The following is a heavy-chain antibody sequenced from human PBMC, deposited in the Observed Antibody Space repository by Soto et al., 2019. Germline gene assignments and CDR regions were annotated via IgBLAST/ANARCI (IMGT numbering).Heavy chain of an antibody. D-gene: IGHD5-18*01. Sequence: SETLSLTCTVSGGSIRSGGYYWSWVRQNPRKGLEWIGNIYYIGNTYYNPSLKSRLTISVDTSKNQFSLNLSSVTAADTAVYYCARDRLMATAGTARHYFGLDVWGQGTTVTVSS. CDR1: GGSIRSGGYY. CDR3: ARDRLMATAGTARHYFGLDV. V-gene: IGHV4-31*03. J-gene: IGHJ6*02. CDR2: IYYIGNT.